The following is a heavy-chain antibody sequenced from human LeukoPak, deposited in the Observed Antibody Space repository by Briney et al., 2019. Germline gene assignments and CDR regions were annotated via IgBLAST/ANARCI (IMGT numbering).Heavy chain of an antibody. CDR3: VGNGYYALDS. V-gene: IGHV4-4*02. CDR1: GDSINSVDW. Sequence: PSETLSLTCAVSGDSINSVDWWSWVRQSPARGLEWIGEIYHSGGTNYNPSLKSRVTISIDKSKNQLSLKLTSVTAADTAVYFCVGNGYYALDSWGQGTLVTVAS. J-gene: IGHJ4*02. D-gene: IGHD2/OR15-2a*01. CDR2: IYHSGGT.